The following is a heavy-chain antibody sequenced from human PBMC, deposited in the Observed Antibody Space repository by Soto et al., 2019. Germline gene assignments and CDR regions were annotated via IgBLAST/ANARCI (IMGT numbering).Heavy chain of an antibody. D-gene: IGHD2-15*01. CDR1: GFTFSSYA. V-gene: IGHV3-48*02. J-gene: IGHJ6*02. CDR3: ARDWDIVILSVPIPNYNYGMDV. Sequence: GGSLRLSCEGSGFTFSSYAMNWVRQAPGKGLEWVSYISSRSDTLYYADSVKGRFTISRDNAKNSVYLQVNNLRDEDTAVYYCARDWDIVILSVPIPNYNYGMDVWGQGTTVTVSS. CDR2: ISSRSDTL.